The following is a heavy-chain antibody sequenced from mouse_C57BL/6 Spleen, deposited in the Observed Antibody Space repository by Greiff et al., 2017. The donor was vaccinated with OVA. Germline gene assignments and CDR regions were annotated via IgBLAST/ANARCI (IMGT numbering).Heavy chain of an antibody. Sequence: QVQLQQSGPELVKPGASVKISCKASGYAFSSSWMNWVKQRPGKGLEWIGRIYPGDGDTNYNGKFKGKATLTADKSSSTAYMQLSSLTSEDSAVYFCARSPYGYDYFDYWGQGTTLTVSS. CDR1: GYAFSSSW. V-gene: IGHV1-82*01. CDR3: ARSPYGYDYFDY. CDR2: IYPGDGDT. D-gene: IGHD2-2*01. J-gene: IGHJ2*01.